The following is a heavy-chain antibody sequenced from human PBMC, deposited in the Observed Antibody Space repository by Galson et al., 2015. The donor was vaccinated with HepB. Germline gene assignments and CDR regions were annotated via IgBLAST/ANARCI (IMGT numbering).Heavy chain of an antibody. CDR3: ARAGDDDTGVFDY. CDR2: IIPILGIA. Sequence: SVKVSCKASGGTFSSYAISWVRQAPGQGLEWMGRIIPILGIANYAQKFQGRVTITADESTSTAYMELSSLRSEDTAVYYCARAGDDDTGVFDYWGQGTMVTVSS. CDR1: GGTFSSYA. D-gene: IGHD7-27*01. V-gene: IGHV1-69*04. J-gene: IGHJ4*02.